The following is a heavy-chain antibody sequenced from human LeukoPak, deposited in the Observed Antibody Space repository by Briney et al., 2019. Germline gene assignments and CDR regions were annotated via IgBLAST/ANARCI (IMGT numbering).Heavy chain of an antibody. J-gene: IGHJ4*02. V-gene: IGHV1-18*04. CDR3: ARSQVNGFCSNGVCYLGY. Sequence: ASVKVSCTTSGYIFTGYYLHWVRQAPGQGLEWMGWINPNSGNTNYAQNLQGRITMTTDTSTSTAYMELRSLRSDDTAVYYCARSQVNGFCSNGVCYLGYWGQGTLVTVSS. CDR2: INPNSGNT. CDR1: GYIFTGYY. D-gene: IGHD2-8*01.